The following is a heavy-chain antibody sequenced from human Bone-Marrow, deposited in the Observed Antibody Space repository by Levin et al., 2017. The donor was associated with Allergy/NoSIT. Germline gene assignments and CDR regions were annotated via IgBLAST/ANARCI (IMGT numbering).Heavy chain of an antibody. J-gene: IGHJ3*02. CDR3: ARVLSSGWSGGAFDI. CDR1: GYSIRTGQY. V-gene: IGHV4-38-2*01. D-gene: IGHD6-19*01. Sequence: SETLSLTCVVSGYSIRTGQYWGWVRQPLGKGLEWIGSIYHTGSTYYNPSLKSRVTISVDTSKNQFSLKLNSVTAADTAVYYCARVLSSGWSGGAFDIWGQGTMVSVSS. CDR2: IYHTGST.